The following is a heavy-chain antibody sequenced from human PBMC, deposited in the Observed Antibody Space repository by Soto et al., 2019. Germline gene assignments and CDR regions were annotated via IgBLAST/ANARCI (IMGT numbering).Heavy chain of an antibody. V-gene: IGHV1-18*01. J-gene: IGHJ5*02. CDR1: GYTFSTYG. Sequence: QVQLVQSGAEVKKPGASVKVSCKASGYTFSTYGFSRVRQAPGQGLEWMGWIGADNGDTNYAQNFQGRVTMTTDTSTTTSYMELRSLTSDDTAVYFCARDWKGAEGFDPWGQGTLVTVSS. CDR3: ARDWKGAEGFDP. CDR2: IGADNGDT. D-gene: IGHD1-1*01.